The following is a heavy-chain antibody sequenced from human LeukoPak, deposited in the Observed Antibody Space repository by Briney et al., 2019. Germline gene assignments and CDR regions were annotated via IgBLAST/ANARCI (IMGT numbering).Heavy chain of an antibody. CDR3: AGPASLYLGSEDQGFES. CDR1: GFTLSRFW. D-gene: IGHD6-25*01. V-gene: IGHV3-7*01. J-gene: IGHJ4*02. CDR2: IKQDGRDK. Sequence: PGGSLRLSCAASGFTLSRFWMSWVRQAPGRGLEWVANIKQDGRDKRYVDSVKGRFTVSRDNSKNFLYLEMNSLRAEDTAVYCCAGPASLYLGSEDQGFESWGQGTLVTVSS.